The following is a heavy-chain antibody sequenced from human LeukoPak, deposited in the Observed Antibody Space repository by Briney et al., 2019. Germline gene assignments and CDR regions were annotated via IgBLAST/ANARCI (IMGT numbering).Heavy chain of an antibody. D-gene: IGHD3/OR15-3a*01. CDR1: GFTFRSHW. CDR3: VRDLVGTGYHYSSYYYMDV. CDR2: IKSDGSSA. V-gene: IGHV3-74*01. J-gene: IGHJ6*03. Sequence: PGVSLTLSCAASGFTFRSHWMHWVRQSPGKGLVWVSRIKSDGSSASYADSVKGRFAISRDNAKNTLYLQMNSLRGEDTAVYYCVRDLVGTGYHYSSYYYMDVWGKGTAVTVSS.